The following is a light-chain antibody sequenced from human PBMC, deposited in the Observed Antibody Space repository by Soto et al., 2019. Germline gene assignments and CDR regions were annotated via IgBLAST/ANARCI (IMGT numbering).Light chain of an antibody. CDR3: SSKRDSSTLFV. CDR2: ADT. V-gene: IGLV2-14*01. J-gene: IGLJ1*01. Sequence: QSVLTQPASVSGSPGQSITISCTGTSSDVGAYNYVSWYQHHPGKVPKVLIYADTNRPSGVSARFSGSKSGNTASLTISGRQAEDEADYYCSSKRDSSTLFVFGTGTKVTVL. CDR1: SSDVGAYNY.